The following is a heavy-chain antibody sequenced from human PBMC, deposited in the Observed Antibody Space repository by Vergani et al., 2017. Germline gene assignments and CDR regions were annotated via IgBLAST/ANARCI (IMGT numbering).Heavy chain of an antibody. CDR2: IIPIFGTA. CDR1: GGTFSSYA. Sequence: QVQLVQSGAEVKKPGSSVKVSCKASGGTFSSYAISWVRQAPGQGLEWMGGIIPIFGTANYAQKFQGRVTITADESTSTAYMELSSLRSEDTAVYYCAGDRKAAAGQKNWFDPWGQGTLVTVSS. CDR3: AGDRKAAAGQKNWFDP. D-gene: IGHD6-13*01. J-gene: IGHJ5*02. V-gene: IGHV1-69*01.